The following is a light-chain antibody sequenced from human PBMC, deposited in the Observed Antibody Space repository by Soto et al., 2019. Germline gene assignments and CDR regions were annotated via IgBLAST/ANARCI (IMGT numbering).Light chain of an antibody. CDR3: NSYASDSARV. CDR1: SSDVGTFNY. Sequence: QSALTQPASVSGSPGQSITISCTGSSSDVGTFNYVSWYQQHPGKAPKLMIYEVTNRPSGVSNRFSGSKSGNTASLTISGLQPEDAADYYCNSYASDSARVFGGGTKVTVL. CDR2: EVT. V-gene: IGLV2-14*01. J-gene: IGLJ3*02.